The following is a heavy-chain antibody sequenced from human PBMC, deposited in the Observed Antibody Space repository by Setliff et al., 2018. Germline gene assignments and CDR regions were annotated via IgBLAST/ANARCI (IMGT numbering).Heavy chain of an antibody. CDR3: ARGFGDYDFWSGYYTNDAFDI. Sequence: SETLSLTCTVSGGSISSGGYYWSWIRQHPGKGLEWIGYIYYSGSTYYNPSLKSRVTISVDTSKNQFSLKLSSVTAADTAVYYCARGFGDYDFWSGYYTNDAFDIWGQGTMVTVSS. CDR1: GGSISSGGYY. V-gene: IGHV4-31*03. D-gene: IGHD3-3*01. CDR2: IYYSGST. J-gene: IGHJ3*02.